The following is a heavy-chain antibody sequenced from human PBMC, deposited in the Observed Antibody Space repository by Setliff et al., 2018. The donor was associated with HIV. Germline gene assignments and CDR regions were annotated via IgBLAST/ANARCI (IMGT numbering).Heavy chain of an antibody. CDR1: GGTFSSYA. J-gene: IGHJ6*03. CDR3: AREGVSLWFGELPSSYYMDV. D-gene: IGHD3-10*01. Sequence: EASVKVSCKASGGTFSSYAISWVRQAPGQGLEWMGGIIPIFGTSNYPQKFQGRVTITADESTSTAYMELSSLRSEDTAVYYCAREGVSLWFGELPSSYYMDVWGKGTTVT. CDR2: IIPIFGTS. V-gene: IGHV1-69*13.